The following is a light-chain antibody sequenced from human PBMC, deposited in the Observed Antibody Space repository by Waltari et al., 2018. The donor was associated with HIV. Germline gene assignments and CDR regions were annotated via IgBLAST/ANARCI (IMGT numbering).Light chain of an antibody. CDR2: DAS. V-gene: IGKV3-11*01. J-gene: IGKJ4*01. CDR1: QSVSSL. CDR3: QQRSSWPLT. Sequence: ENVLTQSPATLSLSPGERATLSCRASQSVSSLLAWYQQKPGQAPRLLIYDASNRATGTPPRFSGSGSGTDFTLSISSLKPEDFAVYYCQQRSSWPLTFGGGTKVEIK.